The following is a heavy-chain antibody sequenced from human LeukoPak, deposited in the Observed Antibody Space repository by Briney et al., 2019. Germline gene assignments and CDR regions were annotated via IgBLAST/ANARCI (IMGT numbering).Heavy chain of an antibody. CDR2: IKYDGSDK. D-gene: IGHD2-2*01. Sequence: GGSLRLFCAASGFSFSSGYWMPWVRQAPGKGLEWVSNIKYDGSDKLYVDSVKGRFTISRDHAKNSLYLQMNSLRAEDTAVYYCARDHQVKSRWLDLWGQGTLVTVSS. V-gene: IGHV3-7*01. J-gene: IGHJ5*02. CDR1: GFSFSSGYW. CDR3: ARDHQVKSRWLDL.